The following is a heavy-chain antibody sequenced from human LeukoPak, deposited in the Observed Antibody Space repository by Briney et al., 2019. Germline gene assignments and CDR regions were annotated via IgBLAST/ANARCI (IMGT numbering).Heavy chain of an antibody. CDR3: AKSAVRGVPVLGN. Sequence: PTGGSLRLSCVASGFTFSTYGMHWVRQAPGKGLEWVAFLRYDGSNKFYADSVKGRFTISRDNSKNTLYLQINSLRAEDTAVYYCAKSAVRGVPVLGNWGQGTLVTVSS. D-gene: IGHD3-3*01. CDR1: GFTFSTYG. CDR2: LRYDGSNK. J-gene: IGHJ4*02. V-gene: IGHV3-30*02.